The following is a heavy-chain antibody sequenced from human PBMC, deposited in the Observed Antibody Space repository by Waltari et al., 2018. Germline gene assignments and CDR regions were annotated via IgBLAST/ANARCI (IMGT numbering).Heavy chain of an antibody. CDR2: INHSGST. Sequence: QVQLQQWGAGLLKPSETLSLTCAVYGGSFSGYYWSWIRQPPGKGLEWIGEINHSGSTNYNPSLKSRITISVDTSKSQFSPKLSSVTAADTAVYYCARDRGLRRLSTFEIWGQGTMVTVSS. J-gene: IGHJ3*02. CDR1: GGSFSGYY. D-gene: IGHD3-16*02. V-gene: IGHV4-34*01. CDR3: ARDRGLRRLSTFEI.